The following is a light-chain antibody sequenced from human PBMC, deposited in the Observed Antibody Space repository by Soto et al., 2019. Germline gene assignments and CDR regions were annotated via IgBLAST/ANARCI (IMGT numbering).Light chain of an antibody. Sequence: QSALTQPPSASGSLGHSVTISCAGTSSDVGGYNYVSWYQQHPARAPKLMIYEVSKRPSGVPDRFSGSKSGNTASLTVSGLQAEDEADYYCSSYAGSNNIYVFGTGTKLTVL. CDR2: EVS. CDR3: SSYAGSNNIYV. J-gene: IGLJ1*01. V-gene: IGLV2-8*01. CDR1: SSDVGGYNY.